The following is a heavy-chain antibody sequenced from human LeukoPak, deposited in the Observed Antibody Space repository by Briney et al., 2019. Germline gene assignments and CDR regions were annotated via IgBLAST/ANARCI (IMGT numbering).Heavy chain of an antibody. CDR3: ARGLSGTYYYDSSGYYYLRNLNDY. J-gene: IGHJ4*02. V-gene: IGHV1-8*01. CDR1: GYTFTSHD. D-gene: IGHD3-22*01. CDR2: MNPNSGNT. Sequence: ASVKVSCKASGYTFTSHDINWVRQATGQGLEWMGWMNPNSGNTGYAQKFQGRVTRTRDTSISTAYMELSSLRSEDTAVYYCARGLSGTYYYDSSGYYYLRNLNDYWGQGTLVTVSS.